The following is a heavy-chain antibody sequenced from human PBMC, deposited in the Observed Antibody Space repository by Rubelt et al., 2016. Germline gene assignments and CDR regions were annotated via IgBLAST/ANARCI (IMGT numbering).Heavy chain of an antibody. CDR3: ARQYSSSSWYGED. J-gene: IGHJ4*02. CDR1: GDSFSGFY. Sequence: QVRPQQWGAGLLKPSETLSLTCAVYGDSFSGFYWSWIRQPPGKGLEWIGEINHGGSTNFNPSLKSRLTMSVDTSKSQFSLNLTAVTAADTAVYYCARQYSSSSWYGEDWGQGTLVTVSS. V-gene: IGHV4-34*02. D-gene: IGHD6-13*01. CDR2: INHGGST.